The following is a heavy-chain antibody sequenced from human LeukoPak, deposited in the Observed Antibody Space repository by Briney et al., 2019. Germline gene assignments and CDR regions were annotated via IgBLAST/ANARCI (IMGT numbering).Heavy chain of an antibody. V-gene: IGHV3-43*02. J-gene: IGHJ4*02. CDR3: AKEIRRWLQSGSFDY. D-gene: IGHD5-24*01. CDR2: ISGDGGST. CDR1: GFTLDDYA. Sequence: GGSLSLSRAPSGFTLDDYAMHSVRDAPGKGLEWVSLISGDGGSTYYADSVKCRFTISRDNSKNSLYLQMNSLRTEDTALYHCAKEIRRWLQSGSFDYWGEGTLVTVSS.